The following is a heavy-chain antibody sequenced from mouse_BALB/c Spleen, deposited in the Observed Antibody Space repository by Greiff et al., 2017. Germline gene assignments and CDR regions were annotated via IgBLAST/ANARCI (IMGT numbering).Heavy chain of an antibody. CDR1: GFTFSSFG. D-gene: IGHD3-1*01. V-gene: IGHV5-17*02. CDR3: ARSGTGWFAY. J-gene: IGHJ3*01. CDR2: ISSGSSTI. Sequence: EVKLMESGGGLVQPGGSRKLSCAASGFTFSSFGMHWVRQAPEKGLGWVAYISSGSSTIYYADTVKGRFTISRDNPKNTLFLQMTSLRSEDTAMYYCARSGTGWFAYWGQGTLVTVSA.